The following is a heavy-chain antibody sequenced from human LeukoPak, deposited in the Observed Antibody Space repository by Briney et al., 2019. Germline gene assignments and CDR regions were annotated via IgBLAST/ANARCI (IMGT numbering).Heavy chain of an antibody. V-gene: IGHV3-15*01. CDR3: TTLPGGYYYYYGMDV. D-gene: IGHD3-16*01. Sequence: PGGPLRLSCAASGFTFSNAWMSWVRQAPGKGLEWVGRIKSKTDGGTTDYAAPVKGRLTISRDDSKNTLYLQINSLKTEDTAVYYCTTLPGGYYYYYGMDVWGQGTTVTVSS. J-gene: IGHJ6*02. CDR2: IKSKTDGGTT. CDR1: GFTFSNAW.